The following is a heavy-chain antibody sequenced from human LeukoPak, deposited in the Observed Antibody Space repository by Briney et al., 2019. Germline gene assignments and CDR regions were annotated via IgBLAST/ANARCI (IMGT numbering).Heavy chain of an antibody. D-gene: IGHD5-12*01. CDR2: ISGSGGTT. J-gene: IGHJ6*02. CDR3: AKSEGYYYYYFGLDD. CDR1: GFTFSSYA. Sequence: GGSLRLSCAVSGFTFSSYAMSWVRQAPGKGLEWVSGISGSGGTTYYADSVKGRFTISRDNSKNTLYLQMNSLRVEDTAVYFCAKSEGYYYYYFGLDDWGQGTTVTVSS. V-gene: IGHV3-23*01.